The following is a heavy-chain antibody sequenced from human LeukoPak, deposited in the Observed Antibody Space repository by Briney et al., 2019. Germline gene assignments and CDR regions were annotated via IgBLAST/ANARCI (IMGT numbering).Heavy chain of an antibody. CDR3: ARGGIVVVPAAMGTPYYYYGMDV. V-gene: IGHV1-69*05. Sequence: ASVKVSCKASGGTFSSYAISWVRQAPGQGLEWMGGIIPIFGTANYAQKFQGRVTMTTDTSTSTAYMELRSLRSDDTAVYYCARGGIVVVPAAMGTPYYYYGMDVWGQGTTVTVSS. D-gene: IGHD2-2*01. J-gene: IGHJ6*02. CDR1: GGTFSSYA. CDR2: IIPIFGTA.